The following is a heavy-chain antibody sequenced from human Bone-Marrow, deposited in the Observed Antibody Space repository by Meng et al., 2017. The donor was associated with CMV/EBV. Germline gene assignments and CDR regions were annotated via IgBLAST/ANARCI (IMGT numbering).Heavy chain of an antibody. D-gene: IGHD5-24*01. CDR3: ARIPKFRGRYFDY. V-gene: IGHV4-34*01. Sequence: GSLRLSCAAYGASFSDHYWTWIRQPPGKGLEWIGEINRSGSTHYDPSLKSRVTISVDSSKNQFSLKLSSVTAADTAVYYCARIPKFRGRYFDYWGQGALVTVSS. CDR1: GASFSDHY. CDR2: INRSGST. J-gene: IGHJ4*02.